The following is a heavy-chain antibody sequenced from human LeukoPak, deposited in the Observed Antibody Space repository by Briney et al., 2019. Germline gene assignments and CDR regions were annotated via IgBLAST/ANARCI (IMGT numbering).Heavy chain of an antibody. CDR3: ARGRGYGYYYMDV. Sequence: GGSLRLSCAASGFTFSSYWMNWVRQAPGKGLEWVANIKQDGSEKYYVDSVKGRFTISRDNAKNSLYLQMNSLRAEDTAVYYCARGRGYGYYYMDVWGKGTTVTVSS. D-gene: IGHD3-22*01. CDR2: IKQDGSEK. V-gene: IGHV3-7*01. CDR1: GFTFSSYW. J-gene: IGHJ6*03.